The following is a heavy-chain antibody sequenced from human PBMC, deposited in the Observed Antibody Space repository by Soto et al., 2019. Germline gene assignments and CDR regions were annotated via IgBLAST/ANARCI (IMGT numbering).Heavy chain of an antibody. Sequence: SETLSLTCAVYGGSFSGYYWSWIRQPPGKGLEWIGEINHSGSTNYNPSLKSRVTISVDTSKNQFSLKLSSVTAADTAVYYCARGLVLRYFDWLPEFSFDYWGQGTLVTVSS. D-gene: IGHD3-9*01. CDR3: ARGLVLRYFDWLPEFSFDY. V-gene: IGHV4-34*01. CDR1: GGSFSGYY. CDR2: INHSGST. J-gene: IGHJ4*02.